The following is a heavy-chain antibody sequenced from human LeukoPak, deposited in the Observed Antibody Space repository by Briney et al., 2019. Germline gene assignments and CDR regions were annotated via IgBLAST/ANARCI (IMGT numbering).Heavy chain of an antibody. CDR2: IYSGGST. D-gene: IGHD6-6*01. V-gene: IGHV3-53*01. CDR1: GFNGSGNY. J-gene: IGHJ3*02. Sequence: PGGSLRLSGAASGFNGSGNYMSRVRQAPGKGLEWVSVIYSGGSTYYADSVKGRFNISRDNSKNTLYLQMISLRAEDTAVYYCANEARGSIGEPDAFDTWGQGTMVTVSS. CDR3: ANEARGSIGEPDAFDT.